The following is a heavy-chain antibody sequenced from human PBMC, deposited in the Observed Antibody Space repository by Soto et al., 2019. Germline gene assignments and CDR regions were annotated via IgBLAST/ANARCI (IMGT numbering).Heavy chain of an antibody. J-gene: IGHJ4*02. CDR3: VRAGANDF. Sequence: EVQLVESGGGLVQPGGSLRLSCAASGFTFSNYWMHWVRQAPGKGLVWVSRISDDGGGTTYADSVKGRFTISRDNAKNMLYLQMNSLRAEDTAVYYCVRAGANDFWGQGTLVTVSS. V-gene: IGHV3-74*01. CDR1: GFTFSNYW. D-gene: IGHD7-27*01. CDR2: ISDDGGGT.